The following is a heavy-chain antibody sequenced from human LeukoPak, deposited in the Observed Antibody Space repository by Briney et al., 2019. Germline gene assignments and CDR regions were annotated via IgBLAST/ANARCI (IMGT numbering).Heavy chain of an antibody. CDR2: IYYSGST. J-gene: IGHJ6*04. Sequence: SETLSLTCTVSGGSISRGDYCWSWIRQTPGKGLEWIGYIYYSGSTSYNPSLKSRLTISEDTPENQFSLKLSSVTAADTAVYYRARLHMWLGVFYGVDVWGKGTAVTVSS. D-gene: IGHD3-10*01. CDR1: GGSISRGDYC. V-gene: IGHV4-30-4*01. CDR3: ARLHMWLGVFYGVDV.